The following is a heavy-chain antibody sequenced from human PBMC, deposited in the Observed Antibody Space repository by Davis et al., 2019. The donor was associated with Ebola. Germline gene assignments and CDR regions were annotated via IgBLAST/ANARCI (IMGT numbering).Heavy chain of an antibody. D-gene: IGHD4-17*01. Sequence: GESLKISCAASGFTFSSYWMSWVRQAPGKGLEWVANIKQDGSEKYYVDSVKGRFTISRDNAKNSLYLQMNSLRAEDTAVYYCARESDYGEEGPLFDYWGQGTLVTVSS. V-gene: IGHV3-7*03. CDR1: GFTFSSYW. CDR2: IKQDGSEK. CDR3: ARESDYGEEGPLFDY. J-gene: IGHJ4*02.